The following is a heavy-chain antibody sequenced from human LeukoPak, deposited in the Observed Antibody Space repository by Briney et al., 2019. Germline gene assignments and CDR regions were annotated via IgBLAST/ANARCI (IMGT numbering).Heavy chain of an antibody. D-gene: IGHD5-24*01. Sequence: PSETLSLTCAVYGGSFSGYYWSWIRQPPGKGLEWIGEINHSGSTNYNPSLKSRVTISVDTSKNQFSLKLSSVTAADTAVYYCASLTRRDGYNFDYRGQGTLVTVSS. V-gene: IGHV4-34*01. CDR2: INHSGST. J-gene: IGHJ4*02. CDR3: ASLTRRDGYNFDY. CDR1: GGSFSGYY.